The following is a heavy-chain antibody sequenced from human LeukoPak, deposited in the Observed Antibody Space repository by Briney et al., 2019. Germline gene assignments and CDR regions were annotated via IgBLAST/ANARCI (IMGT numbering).Heavy chain of an antibody. CDR2: IRNKANTYTT. CDR3: ARGRGYTGYVDY. J-gene: IGHJ4*02. Sequence: GGSLGLSCAASGFTFSEHYMDWVRQAPGKGLEWVGRIRNKANTYTTEYAASVKGRFTISRDDSQNSLYLQLSSLKSEDTAIYYCARGRGYTGYVDYWGPGTLVSVSS. CDR1: GFTFSEHY. V-gene: IGHV3-72*01. D-gene: IGHD5-12*01.